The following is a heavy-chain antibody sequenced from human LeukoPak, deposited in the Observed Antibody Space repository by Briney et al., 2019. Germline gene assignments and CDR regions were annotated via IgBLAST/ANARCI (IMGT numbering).Heavy chain of an antibody. Sequence: ASVKVSCKASGYTLTGYYMHWVRQAPGQGLEWMGWINPNSGGTNYAQKFQGRVTMTRDTSISTAYMELSRLRSDDTAVYYCARTMENVVELFYYYGMDVWGQGTTVTVSS. V-gene: IGHV1-2*02. CDR2: INPNSGGT. J-gene: IGHJ6*02. D-gene: IGHD2-2*03. CDR1: GYTLTGYY. CDR3: ARTMENVVELFYYYGMDV.